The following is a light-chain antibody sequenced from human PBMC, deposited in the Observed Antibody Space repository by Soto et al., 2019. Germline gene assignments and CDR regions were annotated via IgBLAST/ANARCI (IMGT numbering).Light chain of an antibody. CDR2: EVS. Sequence: QSVLTQPASVSGSPGQSITVSCTGTSSDVGGYKYVSWYQHHPGRAPKLMIYEVSNRPSGVSHRFSASKSGNTASLTISGLQTDDEADYYCSSYTTSATLVFGGGTKLTVL. CDR1: SSDVGGYKY. CDR3: SSYTTSATLV. V-gene: IGLV2-14*01. J-gene: IGLJ3*02.